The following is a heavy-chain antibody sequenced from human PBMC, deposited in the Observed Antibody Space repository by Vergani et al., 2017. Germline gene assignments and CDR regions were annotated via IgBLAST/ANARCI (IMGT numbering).Heavy chain of an antibody. CDR3: ARGVAYYYYYYMDV. J-gene: IGHJ6*03. CDR1: GFTVSSNY. CDR2: IYSGGST. Sequence: EVQLVESGGGLIQLGGSLRLSCAASGFTVSSNYMSWVRQAPGKGLEWVSVIYSGGSTYYADSVKGRFTISRDNSKNTLYLQMNSLRAEDTAVYYCARGVAYYYYYYMDVWGKGTTVTVSS. V-gene: IGHV3-53*01.